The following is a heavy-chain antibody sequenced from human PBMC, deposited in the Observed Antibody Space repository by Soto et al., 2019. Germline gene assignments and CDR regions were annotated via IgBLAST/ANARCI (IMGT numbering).Heavy chain of an antibody. V-gene: IGHV1-69*13. D-gene: IGHD6-13*01. CDR3: ARAFSPQIAAAPYGGMGV. CDR2: IIPIFGTA. J-gene: IGHJ6*02. Sequence: SSVKVSCKASGGTFSSYAISWVRQAPGQGLEWMGGIIPIFGTANYAQKFQGRVTITADESTSTAYMELSSLRSEDTAVYYCARAFSPQIAAAPYGGMGVWGQGTTVTVSS. CDR1: GGTFSSYA.